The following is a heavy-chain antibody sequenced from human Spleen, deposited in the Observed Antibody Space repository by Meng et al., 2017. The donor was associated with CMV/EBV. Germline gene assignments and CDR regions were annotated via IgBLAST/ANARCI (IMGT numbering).Heavy chain of an antibody. D-gene: IGHD4-23*01. CDR1: GGSVSNGSFY. CDR2: IYRNGDI. J-gene: IGHJ3*02. CDR3: ARDRRAYGGKGLDI. Sequence: SETLSLTCTVSGGSVSNGSFYWSWIRQPPGKGLEWIGYIYRNGDINYKPSLKSRVTISLDTSKNQFSLKLNSVTVADTAVYYCARDRRAYGGKGLDIWGQGTMVTVSS. V-gene: IGHV4-61*01.